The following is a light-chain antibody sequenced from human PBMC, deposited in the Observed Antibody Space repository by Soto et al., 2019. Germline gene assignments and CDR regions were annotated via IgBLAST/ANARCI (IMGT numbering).Light chain of an antibody. CDR2: YDS. CDR1: NIGSKS. Sequence: SYELTQPPSVSVAPGKTARITCGGNNIGSKSVHWYQQKPGQAPVLVIYYDSDRPSGIPERFSGSNSGNTATLTISRVEAGDEADYYCQVWDSSSDRVVFGEGTKVTVL. V-gene: IGLV3-21*04. J-gene: IGLJ2*01. CDR3: QVWDSSSDRVV.